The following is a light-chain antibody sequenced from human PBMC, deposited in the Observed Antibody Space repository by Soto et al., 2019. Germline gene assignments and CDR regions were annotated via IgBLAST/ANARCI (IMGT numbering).Light chain of an antibody. CDR2: DAS. V-gene: IGKV3-11*01. Sequence: TQSPATLPVSPGERATLSCRASQSVSSNLAWYQQKPGQAPRLLIYDASNRATGIPARFSGSGSGTDFTLTISSLEPEDFAVYYCQQRSNWPPITFGQGTRLEIK. CDR1: QSVSSN. J-gene: IGKJ5*01. CDR3: QQRSNWPPIT.